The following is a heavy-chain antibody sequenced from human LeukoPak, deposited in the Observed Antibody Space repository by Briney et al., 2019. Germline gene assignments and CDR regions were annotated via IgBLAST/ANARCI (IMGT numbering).Heavy chain of an antibody. Sequence: PGGSLRLSCAASGFTFSSYAMSWVRQAPGKGLEWVSAISGSGGSTYYADSVKGRFTISRDNSKNTLYLQMNSLRAEDTAVYYCAKAYSSGYYSRSDYWGQGTLVTVSS. V-gene: IGHV3-23*01. J-gene: IGHJ4*02. CDR2: ISGSGGST. CDR3: AKAYSSGYYSRSDY. CDR1: GFTFSSYA. D-gene: IGHD3-22*01.